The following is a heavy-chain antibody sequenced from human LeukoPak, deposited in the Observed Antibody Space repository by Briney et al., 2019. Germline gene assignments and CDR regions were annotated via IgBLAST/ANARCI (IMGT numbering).Heavy chain of an antibody. CDR3: TREVDFQH. CDR1: GFTFGDYA. Sequence: GGSLRLSCTASGFTFGDYAMNWVRQAPGKGLERVGFIRSKAYGGTTEYAASVKGRFTISRDDSKSIAYLQMNSLKTEDTSVYYCTREVDFQHWGQGTLVTVSS. CDR2: IRSKAYGGTT. D-gene: IGHD2-2*01. J-gene: IGHJ1*01. V-gene: IGHV3-49*04.